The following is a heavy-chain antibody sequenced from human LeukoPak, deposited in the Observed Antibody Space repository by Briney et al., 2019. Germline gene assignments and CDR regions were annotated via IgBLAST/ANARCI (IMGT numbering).Heavy chain of an antibody. J-gene: IGHJ4*02. CDR3: ARAPTTYYYDSSGYYPPDY. CDR2: IIPIFGTA. D-gene: IGHD3-22*01. V-gene: IGHV1-69*13. CDR1: GGTFSSYA. Sequence: SVKVSCKASGGTFSSYAISWVRQAPGQGLEWMGGIIPIFGTANYAQKFQGRVTITADESTSTVYMELSSLRSEDTAVYYCARAPTTYYYDSSGYYPPDYWGQGTLVTVSS.